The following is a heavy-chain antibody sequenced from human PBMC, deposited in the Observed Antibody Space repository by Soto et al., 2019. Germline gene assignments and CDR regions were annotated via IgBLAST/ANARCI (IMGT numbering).Heavy chain of an antibody. CDR2: INHSGST. CDR3: ARVYSIAAANKPYNWFDP. D-gene: IGHD6-13*01. V-gene: IGHV4-34*01. CDR1: GGSFSGYY. J-gene: IGHJ5*02. Sequence: PSETLSLTCAVYGGSFSGYYWSWIRQPPGKGLEWIGEINHSGSTNYNPSLKSRVTISVDTSKNQFSLKLSSVTAADTAVYYCARVYSIAAANKPYNWFDPWGQGTLVTVSS.